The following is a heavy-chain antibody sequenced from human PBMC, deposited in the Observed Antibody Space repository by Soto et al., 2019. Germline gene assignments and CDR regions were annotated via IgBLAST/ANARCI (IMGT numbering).Heavy chain of an antibody. CDR3: ANPGSGWYVSSFGY. D-gene: IGHD6-19*01. J-gene: IGHJ4*02. V-gene: IGHV3-23*01. Sequence: GGSLRLPCAASGFTFSSYAMSWVRQAPGKGLEWVSAISGSGGSTYYAGSVKGRFTISRDNSKNTLYLQMNSLRAEVTAVYYCANPGSGWYVSSFGYWGQGTLVTVSS. CDR2: ISGSGGST. CDR1: GFTFSSYA.